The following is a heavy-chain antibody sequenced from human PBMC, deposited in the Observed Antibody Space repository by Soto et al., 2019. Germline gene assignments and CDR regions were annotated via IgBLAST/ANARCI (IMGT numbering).Heavy chain of an antibody. J-gene: IGHJ4*02. CDR2: IHDTGRT. CDR1: GDSLRTYY. CDR3: ARETVSRTYRFVS. Sequence: QVQLQESGPGLVRPSETLSLTCTVSGDSLRTYYWRWIRQPAGERLEWIGRIHDTGRTNYNPSLKSRVTMSIDTSKNQCALRVNSVTAADTAVYYGARETVSRTYRFVSWGQGTLVTISS. D-gene: IGHD3-16*02. V-gene: IGHV4-4*07.